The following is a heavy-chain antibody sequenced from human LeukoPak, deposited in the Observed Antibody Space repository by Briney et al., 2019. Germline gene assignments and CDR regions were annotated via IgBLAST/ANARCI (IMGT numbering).Heavy chain of an antibody. Sequence: SETLSLTCAVYGGSFSGYYWSWIRQPPGKGLEWIGEINHSGSTNYSPSLKSRVTISLDTSRNQFSLKLNSVAAADTAVYYCAKSNGYGLIDIWGQGTMVTVSS. CDR3: AKSNGYGLIDI. V-gene: IGHV4-34*01. J-gene: IGHJ3*02. CDR1: GGSFSGYY. CDR2: INHSGST. D-gene: IGHD3-10*01.